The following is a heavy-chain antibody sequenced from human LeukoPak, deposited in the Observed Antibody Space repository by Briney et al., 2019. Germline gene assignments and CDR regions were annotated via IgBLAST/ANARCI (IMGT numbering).Heavy chain of an antibody. CDR2: INHSGST. Sequence: SETLSLTCAVYGGSFSVYYWSWIRQPPGKGLESIGEINHSGSTNYNPSLKSRVTISVDTSKNQFSLKLSSVTAADTAVYYCARDQERYCSSTSCYYYGMDVWGQGTTVTVSS. CDR1: GGSFSVYY. V-gene: IGHV4-34*01. D-gene: IGHD2-2*01. J-gene: IGHJ6*02. CDR3: ARDQERYCSSTSCYYYGMDV.